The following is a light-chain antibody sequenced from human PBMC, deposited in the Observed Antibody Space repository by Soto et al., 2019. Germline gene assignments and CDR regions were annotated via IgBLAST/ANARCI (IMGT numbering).Light chain of an antibody. V-gene: IGKV1-39*01. J-gene: IGKJ1*01. CDR2: LTS. Sequence: DIQMTQSPSSLSASVGDRVTITCRASQNIYTYLHWYQQKPGKAPNLLIYLTSKLQSGVPSRFSGSGSGTVFSLTIASLQPEDFATYYCQHSLDTPRTFGPGTKVE. CDR1: QNIYTY. CDR3: QHSLDTPRT.